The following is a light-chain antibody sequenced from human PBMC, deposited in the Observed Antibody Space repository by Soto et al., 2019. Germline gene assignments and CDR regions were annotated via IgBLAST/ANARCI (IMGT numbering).Light chain of an antibody. CDR3: QQCYSSPRT. V-gene: IGKV3-20*01. J-gene: IGKJ1*01. Sequence: EIVLTQSPGTLSLSPGERATLSCRASQSVSSSYLAWYQQKPGQAPRLLISGASRRATGIPDRFSGSGSGTDFTLTISRLEPDDFAVYYCQQCYSSPRTFGQGTEVEIK. CDR1: QSVSSSY. CDR2: GAS.